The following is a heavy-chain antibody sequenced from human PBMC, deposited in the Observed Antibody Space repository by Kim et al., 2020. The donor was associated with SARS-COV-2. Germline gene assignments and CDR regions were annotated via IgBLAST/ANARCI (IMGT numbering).Heavy chain of an antibody. CDR2: ISYDGSNK. J-gene: IGHJ4*02. Sequence: GGSLRLSCAASGFTFSSYAMHWVRQAPGKGLEWVAVISYDGSNKYYADSVKGRFTISRDNSKNTLYLQMNSLRAEDTAVYYCARNVEMATTYYFDYWGQGTLVTVSS. CDR3: ARNVEMATTYYFDY. D-gene: IGHD1-26*01. CDR1: GFTFSSYA. V-gene: IGHV3-30*04.